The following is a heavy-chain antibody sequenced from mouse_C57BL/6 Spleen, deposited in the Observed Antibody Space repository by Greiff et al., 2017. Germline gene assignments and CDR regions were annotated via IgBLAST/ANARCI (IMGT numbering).Heavy chain of an antibody. CDR1: GFTFSSYG. D-gene: IGHD1-1*01. Sequence: EVKVVESGGDLVKPGGSLKLSCAASGFTFSSYGMSWVRQTPDKRLEWVATISSGGSYTYYPDSVKGRFTISRDNATNTLYLKMCMLKSDGTAMYYCARHDYYGSRGVNRYFDDWGQGTTLTVSS. V-gene: IGHV5-6*01. J-gene: IGHJ2*01. CDR3: ARHDYYGSRGVNRYFDD. CDR2: ISSGGSYT.